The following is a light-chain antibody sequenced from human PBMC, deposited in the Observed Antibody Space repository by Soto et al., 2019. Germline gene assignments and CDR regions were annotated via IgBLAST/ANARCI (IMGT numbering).Light chain of an antibody. CDR1: ESIYINS. J-gene: IGKJ3*01. V-gene: IGKV3-20*01. Sequence: EIALTQSPGTLSLSPGESATLSCKASESIYINSFAWYYKKAGQPPRLLIYGASTRATGIPERFSGSGSGTDFVLSIDRLEVEDSAIYYCQQYGASPFTFGPGTRVDIK. CDR3: QQYGASPFT. CDR2: GAS.